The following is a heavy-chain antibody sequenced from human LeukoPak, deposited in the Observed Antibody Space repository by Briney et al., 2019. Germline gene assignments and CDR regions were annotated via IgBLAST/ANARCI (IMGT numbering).Heavy chain of an antibody. Sequence: PSQTLSLTCTVSGGSINTGDYYWHWIRQHPRKGLEWIGYIYYGGTTSYNPSLKSRLIISLDTSNNQFSLRVNSVTAADTAVYFCARDLVNYYGSGTYVHGFDVWGQGTMVKVSA. CDR3: ARDLVNYYGSGTYVHGFDV. CDR2: IYYGGTT. D-gene: IGHD3-10*01. CDR1: GGSINTGDYY. J-gene: IGHJ3*01. V-gene: IGHV4-31*03.